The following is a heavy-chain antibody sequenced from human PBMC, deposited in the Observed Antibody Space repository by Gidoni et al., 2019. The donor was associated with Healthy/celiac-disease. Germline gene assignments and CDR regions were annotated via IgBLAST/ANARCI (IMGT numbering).Heavy chain of an antibody. V-gene: IGHV1-46*01. D-gene: IGHD6-13*01. CDR3: ARVGGSSWYYFDY. J-gene: IGHJ4*02. CDR1: GYTFPSYY. Sequence: QVQLVQSGAEAKKPGASVQVSCKASGYTFPSYYMIWVRQATGQKFQGRVTMTRDTSTSTVYMELSSLRSEDTAVYYCARVGGSSWYYFDYWGQGTLVTVSS.